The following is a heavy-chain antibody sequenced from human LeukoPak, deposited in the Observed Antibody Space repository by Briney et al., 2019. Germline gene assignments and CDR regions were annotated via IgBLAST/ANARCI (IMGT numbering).Heavy chain of an antibody. CDR2: IYYSGST. CDR3: ARGLRFTEY. CDR1: GGSISSYY. J-gene: IGHJ4*02. D-gene: IGHD3-3*01. V-gene: IGHV4-59*08. Sequence: PSETLSLTCTVSGGSISSYYWSWIRQPPGKGLEWIGYIYYSGSTNYNPSLKSRVTISVDTSKNQFSLKLSSVTAADTAVYYCARGLRFTEYWGQGTLVTVSS.